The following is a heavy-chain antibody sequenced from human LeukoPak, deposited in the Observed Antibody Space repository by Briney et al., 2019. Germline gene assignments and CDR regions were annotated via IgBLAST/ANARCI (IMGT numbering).Heavy chain of an antibody. J-gene: IGHJ5*02. D-gene: IGHD3-10*01. CDR1: GFTFSSYS. V-gene: IGHV3-21*01. CDR3: ARDVMVRGVIVWFDP. Sequence: PGGSLRLSCAASGFTFSSYSMNWVRQDPGKGLEWVSSISSSSSYIYYADSVKGRFTISRDNAKNSLYLQMNSLRAEDTAAYYCARDVMVRGVIVWFDPWGQGTLVTVSS. CDR2: ISSSSSYI.